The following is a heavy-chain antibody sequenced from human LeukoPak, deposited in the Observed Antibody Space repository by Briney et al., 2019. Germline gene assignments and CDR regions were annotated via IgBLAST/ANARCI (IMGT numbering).Heavy chain of an antibody. D-gene: IGHD3-22*01. CDR2: INPNSGGT. CDR3: ARDSSGYYYANWFDP. Sequence: GASVKVSCKASGYTFTGYYMHWVRQAPGQGLEWMEWINPNSGGTNYAQKFQGRVTMTRDTSISTAYMELSRLRSDDTAVYYCARDSSGYYYANWFDPWGQGTLVTVSS. V-gene: IGHV1-2*02. CDR1: GYTFTGYY. J-gene: IGHJ5*02.